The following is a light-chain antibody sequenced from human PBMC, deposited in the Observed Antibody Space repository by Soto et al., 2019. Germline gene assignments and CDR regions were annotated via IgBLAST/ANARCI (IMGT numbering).Light chain of an antibody. CDR3: QQYYNWPLT. CDR2: GTS. CDR1: QSFSSN. V-gene: IGKV3-15*01. J-gene: IGKJ4*01. Sequence: ELVMTQSPAPLSVSPGERATLSCRASQSFSSNVAWYQQKPGQAPRLLIYGTSTMVTGIPARFSGSGSGTEFTLTISSLQSEDFAVYYCQQYYNWPLTVGGGTKVEIK.